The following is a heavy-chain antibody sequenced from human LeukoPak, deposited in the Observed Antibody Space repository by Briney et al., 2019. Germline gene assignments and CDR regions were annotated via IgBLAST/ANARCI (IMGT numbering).Heavy chain of an antibody. Sequence: GGSLRLSCKGSGYSFTNYWIGWVRQMPGKGLEWMGLIYPGDSDTGYSPSFQGQVTISADKSINTAYLQWSSLKASDTAMYYCARELQFCSTANCYTRDFWGQGTLVTVSS. D-gene: IGHD2-2*01. CDR3: ARELQFCSTANCYTRDF. J-gene: IGHJ4*02. CDR1: GYSFTNYW. V-gene: IGHV5-51*01. CDR2: IYPGDSDT.